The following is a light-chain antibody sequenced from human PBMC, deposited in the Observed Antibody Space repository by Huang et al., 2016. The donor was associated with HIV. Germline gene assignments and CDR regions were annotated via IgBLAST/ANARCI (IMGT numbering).Light chain of an antibody. CDR3: QQRGDWPLT. CDR1: QTISSS. CDR2: AAA. Sequence: EIVLTQSPATLSLSPGERATLSCRASQTISSSLAWYQQKPGQATGLLVYAAANRATGIPARFSGRGSGTDFTLTISSLEPEDFAVYYCQQRGDWPLTFGGGTKVEIK. V-gene: IGKV3-11*01. J-gene: IGKJ4*01.